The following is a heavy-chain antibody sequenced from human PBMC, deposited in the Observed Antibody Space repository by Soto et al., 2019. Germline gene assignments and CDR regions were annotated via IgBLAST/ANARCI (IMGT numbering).Heavy chain of an antibody. CDR1: GVTFSNHY. Sequence: GGSLRLSCAASGVTFSNHYMDWVRQDPGKWLEWVGRTRNKANSYTTEYAASVKGRFTISRNDSKNSVYLQMNSLKSEDTAVYYCARERPYDHWGQGTLVTVSS. CDR3: ARERPYDH. V-gene: IGHV3-72*01. CDR2: TRNKANSYTT. J-gene: IGHJ5*02.